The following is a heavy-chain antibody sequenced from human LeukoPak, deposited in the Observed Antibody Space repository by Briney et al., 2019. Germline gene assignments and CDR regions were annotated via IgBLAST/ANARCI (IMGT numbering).Heavy chain of an antibody. CDR3: ATSADRLPYYYAMAG. Sequence: GGSLRLSCAFSGFSYSNTYMIGVSQAPGKGLEWVSVIYSGDSGVSTYYADSVKGRFTISRHNSKNTLYLQMSSLRAEDTAVYFCATSADRLPYYYAMAGCGQGTTVTVCS. CDR1: GFSYSNTY. J-gene: IGHJ6*02. V-gene: IGHV3-53*04. D-gene: IGHD6-6*01. CDR2: IYSGDSGVST.